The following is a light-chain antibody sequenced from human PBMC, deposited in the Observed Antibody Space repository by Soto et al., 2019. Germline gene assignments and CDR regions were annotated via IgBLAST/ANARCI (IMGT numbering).Light chain of an antibody. J-gene: IGKJ2*01. V-gene: IGKV3-20*01. CDR1: QSVSSTY. CDR2: GAS. Sequence: DIVLTQSPGTLSLSPGDRATLSCRASQSVSSTYLAWYQQKVGQAPRLLIYGASSRATGVPDRFSGSGSGTDFTLTISRLEPEDFAVYYCQQYDSSTLYTFGKGTKLEIK. CDR3: QQYDSSTLYT.